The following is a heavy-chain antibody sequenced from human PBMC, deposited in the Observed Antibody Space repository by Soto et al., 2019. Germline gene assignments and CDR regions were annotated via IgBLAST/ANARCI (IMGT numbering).Heavy chain of an antibody. V-gene: IGHV3-48*02. D-gene: IGHD3-3*01. J-gene: IGHJ6*02. CDR3: ARDPEASGYANYDCYAMDV. Sequence: GGSLRLSCAASGFMFSRFSMNWVRQAPGKGLEWVSYISSSGNTIYYAQSVKGRFTISRDNAANSLFLQMSSLRDEDAAIYYCARDPEASGYANYDCYAMDVWGRGTTVTVSS. CDR2: ISSSGNTI. CDR1: GFMFSRFS.